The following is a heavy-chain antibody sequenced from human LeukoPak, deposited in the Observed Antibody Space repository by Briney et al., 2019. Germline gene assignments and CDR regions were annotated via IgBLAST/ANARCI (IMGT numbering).Heavy chain of an antibody. CDR2: INPNSGGT. CDR3: ARDLYYDSSGYSSDAFDI. D-gene: IGHD3-22*01. J-gene: IGHJ3*02. V-gene: IGHV1-2*02. CDR1: GYTFTGYY. Sequence: ASVKVSCKASGYTFTGYYMHWVRRAPGQGLEWMGWINPNSGGTNYAQKFQGRVTMTRDTSISTAYMELSRLRSDDTAVYYCARDLYYDSSGYSSDAFDIWGQGTMVTVSS.